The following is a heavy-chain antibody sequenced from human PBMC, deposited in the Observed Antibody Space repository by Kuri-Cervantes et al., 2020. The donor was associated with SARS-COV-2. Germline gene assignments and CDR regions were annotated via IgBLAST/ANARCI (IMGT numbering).Heavy chain of an antibody. CDR3: ARTPRITMIVVPFEFFQH. J-gene: IGHJ1*01. D-gene: IGHD3-22*01. V-gene: IGHV1-2*06. Sequence: ASVKVSCKASGYTFTGYSMDWVRQAPGQGLEWMGRINPNSGGANYAQKFQPRVTMTRDTSISTAYKELSSLRSEDTAVYYCARTPRITMIVVPFEFFQHWGQGTLVTVSS. CDR1: GYTFTGYS. CDR2: INPNSGGA.